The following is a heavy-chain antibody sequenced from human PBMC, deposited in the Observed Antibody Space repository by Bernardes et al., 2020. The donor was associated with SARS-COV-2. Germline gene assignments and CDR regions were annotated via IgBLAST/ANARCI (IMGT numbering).Heavy chain of an antibody. CDR2: IYYSGST. CDR3: ARQYCTNGVCWYYFDY. D-gene: IGHD2-8*01. Sequence: SETLSLTCTVSGGSISSYYWSWIRQPPGKGLEWIGYIYYSGSTNYNPSLKSRFTISVDTSKNQFSLKLSSVTAADTAVYYCARQYCTNGVCWYYFDYWGQGTLVTVYS. V-gene: IGHV4-59*01. J-gene: IGHJ4*02. CDR1: GGSISSYY.